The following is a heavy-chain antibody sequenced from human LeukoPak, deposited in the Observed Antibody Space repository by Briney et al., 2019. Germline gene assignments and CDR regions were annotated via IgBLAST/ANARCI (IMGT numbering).Heavy chain of an antibody. CDR2: MNPKSGDT. Sequence: ASVKVSCKASRSTFKTYDIIWVRQASGQGLEWMGRMNPKSGDTVCAETFQARVTMTRNISMNTAYMELSNLKSEDTAIYYCARGVLGYYYYYMDLWGEGTTVTVSS. CDR3: ARGVLGYYYYYMDL. J-gene: IGHJ6*03. D-gene: IGHD2-8*02. V-gene: IGHV1-8*01. CDR1: RSTFKTYD.